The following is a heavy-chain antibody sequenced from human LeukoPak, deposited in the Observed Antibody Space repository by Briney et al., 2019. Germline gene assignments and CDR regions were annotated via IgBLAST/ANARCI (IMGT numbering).Heavy chain of an antibody. CDR1: GFTFDDYG. V-gene: IGHV3-20*04. Sequence: GGSLRLSCAASGFTFDDYGMSWVRQAPGKGLEWVSGINWNGGSTGYADSVKGRFTISRDNAKNSLYLQMNSLRAEDTAVYYCAREYCSSTSCYAWGYYYYYMDVWGKGTTVTISS. J-gene: IGHJ6*03. D-gene: IGHD2-2*01. CDR3: AREYCSSTSCYAWGYYYYYMDV. CDR2: INWNGGST.